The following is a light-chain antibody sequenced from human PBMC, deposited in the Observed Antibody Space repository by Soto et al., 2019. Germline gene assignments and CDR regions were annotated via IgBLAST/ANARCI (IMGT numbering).Light chain of an antibody. V-gene: IGKV1-5*03. Sequence: IQMTQSTSTLSASVGDTVTITCRASESIYSWLAWYKQIPGKAPQLLIYKTSTLQGGVPSRFSGSGSGAEYTLTISSLQPDYFETYYCQEYNTNSRTFGQGTRVENK. CDR2: KTS. CDR3: QEYNTNSRT. CDR1: ESIYSW. J-gene: IGKJ1*01.